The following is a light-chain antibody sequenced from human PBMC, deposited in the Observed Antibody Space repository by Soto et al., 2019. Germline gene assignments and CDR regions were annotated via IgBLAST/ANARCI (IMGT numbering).Light chain of an antibody. J-gene: IGKJ1*01. Sequence: EMVLTQSPGTLSLSPGETATLSCRASQSVSCNSLAWYQQKPGQAPSLLIFNAFNSATGIPDRFSGSGSGTDSTLTISRMEPEDFAVYYCQQYGPCPPTTFGQGTKVEIK. CDR1: QSVSCNS. CDR3: QQYGPCPPTT. V-gene: IGKV3-20*01. CDR2: NAF.